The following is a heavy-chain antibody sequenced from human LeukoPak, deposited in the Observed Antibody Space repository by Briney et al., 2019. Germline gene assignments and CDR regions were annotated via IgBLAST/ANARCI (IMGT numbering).Heavy chain of an antibody. J-gene: IGHJ4*02. V-gene: IGHV3-15*01. CDR1: GFTFSNAW. CDR3: ATALVVPTGLLHY. CDR2: IKSKTDGGTT. D-gene: IGHD1-1*01. Sequence: GSLRLSCAASGFTFSNAWMSWVRQAPGKGLEWVGRIKSKTDGGTTDYAAPVKGRFTISRDDSKNTLYLQMNGLKTEDTAVYYCATALVVPTGLLHYWGQGTLVTVSS.